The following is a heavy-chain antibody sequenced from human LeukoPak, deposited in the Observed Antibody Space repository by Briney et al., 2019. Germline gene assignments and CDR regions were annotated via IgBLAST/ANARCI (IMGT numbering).Heavy chain of an antibody. CDR1: GYTFTGYY. D-gene: IGHD6-13*01. V-gene: IGHV1-2*02. Sequence: ASVKVSCKASGYTFTGYYMHWVRQAPGQGLEWMGWINPNSGGTNYAQKFQGRVTMTRDTSISTAYMELSRLRSDDTAVYYCARDQSSSWPIRKYYFDYWGQGTLVTVSS. CDR2: INPNSGGT. CDR3: ARDQSSSWPIRKYYFDY. J-gene: IGHJ4*02.